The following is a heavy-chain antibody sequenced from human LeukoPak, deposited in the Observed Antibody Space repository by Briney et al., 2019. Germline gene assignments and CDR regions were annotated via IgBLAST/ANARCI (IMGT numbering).Heavy chain of an antibody. V-gene: IGHV3-23*01. J-gene: IGHJ6*02. CDR2: ISGSGGST. D-gene: IGHD2-2*01. Sequence: GGSLRLSCVASGFTFSSYAMSWVRQAPGKGLEWVSAISGSGGSTYYADSVKGRFTISRDNSKNTLYLRMNSLRAEDTAVYYCAKYQGYCSSTSCYPGPYYYYGMDVWGQGTTVTVSS. CDR1: GFTFSSYA. CDR3: AKYQGYCSSTSCYPGPYYYYGMDV.